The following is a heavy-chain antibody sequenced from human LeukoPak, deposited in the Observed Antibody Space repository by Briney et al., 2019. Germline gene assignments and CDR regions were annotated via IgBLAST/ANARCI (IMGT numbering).Heavy chain of an antibody. CDR1: GGSFYGFY. J-gene: IGHJ4*02. D-gene: IGHD3-22*01. CDR2: INHSGST. Sequence: PSETLSLTCAVYGGSFYGFYWSRIRPPPGKGLEWIGEINHSGSTNYKPSLKSRGTVSVYPSKNQCSLKLRSVAAADTGVYYCVRDWGYDSSGYLRTYFDTWGQGTLVTVSS. V-gene: IGHV4-34*01. CDR3: VRDWGYDSSGYLRTYFDT.